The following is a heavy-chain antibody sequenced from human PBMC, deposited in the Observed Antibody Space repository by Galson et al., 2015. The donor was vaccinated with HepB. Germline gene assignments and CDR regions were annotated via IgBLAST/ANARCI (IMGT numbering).Heavy chain of an antibody. CDR3: ARGSGPDIVVVVAATHFDY. CDR2: IRSKANSYAT. CDR1: GFTFSGSA. V-gene: IGHV3-73*01. Sequence: SLRLSCAASGFTFSGSAMHWVRQASGKGLEWVGRIRSKANSYATAYAASVKGRFTISRDDSKNTAYLQMNSLKTEDTAVYYCARGSGPDIVVVVAATHFDYWGQGTLVTVSS. D-gene: IGHD2-15*01. J-gene: IGHJ4*02.